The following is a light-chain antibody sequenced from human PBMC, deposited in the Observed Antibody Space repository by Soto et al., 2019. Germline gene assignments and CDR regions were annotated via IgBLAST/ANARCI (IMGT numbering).Light chain of an antibody. CDR3: QQLET. CDR2: DAS. Sequence: DIEMHQSTSSLSASVGDRVTITCQASQDISNYFNWYQQKPGKAPKLLIYDASNLETGVPSRFSGSGSGTDFTFTISSLQPEDIATYYCQQLETFGQGTQLEIK. CDR1: QDISNY. J-gene: IGKJ2*01. V-gene: IGKV1-33*01.